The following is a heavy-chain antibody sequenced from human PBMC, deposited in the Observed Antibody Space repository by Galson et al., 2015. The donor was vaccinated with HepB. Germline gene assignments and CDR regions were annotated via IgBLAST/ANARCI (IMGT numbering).Heavy chain of an antibody. CDR3: ARQYYYGSNGMDV. CDR1: GFTLNTYE. J-gene: IGHJ6*02. Sequence: SLRLSCAGSGFTLNTYEMNWARQAPGKGLEWISYISSTSSTIHYADSVKGRFTISRDNAKDSLYLQMNSLRVEDTAVYYCARQYYYGSNGMDVWGQGTTVTVSS. V-gene: IGHV3-48*03. CDR2: ISSTSSTI. D-gene: IGHD3-10*01.